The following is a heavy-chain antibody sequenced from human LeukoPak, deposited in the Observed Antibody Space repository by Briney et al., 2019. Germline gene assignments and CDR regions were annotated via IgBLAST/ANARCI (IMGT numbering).Heavy chain of an antibody. CDR2: ISWNSGSI. J-gene: IGHJ4*02. V-gene: IGHV3-9*01. CDR3: AKDMRRGIAVAVVDY. CDR1: GFTFDDYA. D-gene: IGHD6-19*01. Sequence: GGSLRLSCAASGFTFDDYAMHWVRQAPGKGLEWVSGISWNSGSIGYADSVKGRFTISRDNAKNSLYLQMNSLRAEDTALYYCAKDMRRGIAVAVVDYWGQGTLVTVSS.